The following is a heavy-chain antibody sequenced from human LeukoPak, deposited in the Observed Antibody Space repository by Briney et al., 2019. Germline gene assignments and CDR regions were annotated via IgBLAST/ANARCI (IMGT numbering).Heavy chain of an antibody. CDR2: IIPILGIA. V-gene: IGHV1-69*04. D-gene: IGHD3-16*01. CDR3: ARDAWGYVSFDY. J-gene: IGHJ4*02. CDR1: GGTFSSYA. Sequence: SVKVSCKASGGTFSSYAISWVRQAPGQGLEWMGRIIPILGIANYAQKFQGRVTITADKSTSTAYMELSSLRSENTAVYYCARDAWGYVSFDYWGQGTLVTVSS.